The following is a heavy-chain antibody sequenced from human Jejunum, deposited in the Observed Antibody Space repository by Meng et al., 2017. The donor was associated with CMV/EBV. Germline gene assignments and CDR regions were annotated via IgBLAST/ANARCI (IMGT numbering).Heavy chain of an antibody. V-gene: IGHV5-51*01. CDR1: GYSSTNHW. Sequence: KISCKASGYSSTNHWIAWVRQAPGKGLEWMGNIFPGDSDARYSPPFQGQVTISADKSIATAYLEWSSLKASDTAVYYCAQLLNYYFVYWGQGTLVTVSS. CDR3: AQLLNYYFVY. D-gene: IGHD6-6*01. J-gene: IGHJ4*02. CDR2: IFPGDSDA.